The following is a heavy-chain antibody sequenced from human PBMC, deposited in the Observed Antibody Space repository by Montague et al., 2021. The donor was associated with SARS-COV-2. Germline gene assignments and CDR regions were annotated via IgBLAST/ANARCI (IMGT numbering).Heavy chain of an antibody. Sequence: SETLSLTCTVSGGSISSYYWSWIRQPPGKGLEWIGYIYYSGSTNYNPSLKSRVTISVDTSKNQFSLKLSSVTAADTAVYYCARHRRAPYCSGCSCYSSPGWFDPWGQGTLVTVSS. D-gene: IGHD2-15*01. V-gene: IGHV4-59*08. CDR1: GGSISSYY. CDR2: IYYSGST. J-gene: IGHJ5*02. CDR3: ARHRRAPYCSGCSCYSSPGWFDP.